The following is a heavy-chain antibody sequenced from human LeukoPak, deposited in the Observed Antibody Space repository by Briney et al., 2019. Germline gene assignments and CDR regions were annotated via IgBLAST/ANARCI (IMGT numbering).Heavy chain of an antibody. D-gene: IGHD3-16*01. J-gene: IGHJ3*02. Sequence: SETLSLTSTVSGGSISSYSWTWIRQPPGKGLEWIGSIYYSGSTNYNPFLKSRVTISVDTTKNQFSLKLSSVTAADTAVYYCVRDRVLGAFDIWGQGTMVTVSS. CDR2: IYYSGST. CDR3: VRDRVLGAFDI. V-gene: IGHV4-59*01. CDR1: GGSISSYS.